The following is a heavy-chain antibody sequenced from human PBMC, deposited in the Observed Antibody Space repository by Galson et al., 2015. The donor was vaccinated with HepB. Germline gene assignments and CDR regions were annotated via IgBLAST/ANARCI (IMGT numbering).Heavy chain of an antibody. V-gene: IGHV3-21*05. CDR1: GFTFSSYS. CDR2: ISGSSSYT. Sequence: SLRLSCAASGFTFSSYSMNWVRQAPGKGLEWVSYISGSSSYTNYADSVKGRFTISRDNAKKSLYLQMNSLRAEDTAVYYCARALGFCSGGSCYGSDPWGQGTLVTVSS. CDR3: ARALGFCSGGSCYGSDP. D-gene: IGHD2-15*01. J-gene: IGHJ5*02.